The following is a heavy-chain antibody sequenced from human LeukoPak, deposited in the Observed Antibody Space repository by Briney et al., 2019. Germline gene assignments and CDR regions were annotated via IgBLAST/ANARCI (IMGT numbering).Heavy chain of an antibody. V-gene: IGHV4-34*01. J-gene: IGHJ6*03. Sequence: SETLSLTCAVYGGSFSGYYWSWIRQPPGKGLEWIGEINHSGSTNYNPSLKSRVTISVDTSKNQFSLKLSSVTAADTAVYYCARVSVGVTIFGVPGLHYYYYMDVWGKGTTVTVSS. CDR1: GGSFSGYY. D-gene: IGHD3-3*01. CDR2: INHSGST. CDR3: ARVSVGVTIFGVPGLHYYYYMDV.